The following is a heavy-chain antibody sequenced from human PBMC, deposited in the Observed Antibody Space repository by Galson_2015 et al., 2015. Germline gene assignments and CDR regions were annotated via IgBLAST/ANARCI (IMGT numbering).Heavy chain of an antibody. Sequence: SVKVSCKASGGTFSSYAISWVRQAPGQGLEWMVGIIPIFGTSNYAQKFQGIVTITADESTSTAYMELSSLRSEDTAVYYCARDEGSVSGDSGYFYYYGLDVWGQGTPVTVSS. CDR1: GGTFSSYA. CDR3: ARDEGSVSGDSGYFYYYGLDV. D-gene: IGHD2-21*01. CDR2: IIPIFGTS. V-gene: IGHV1-69*13. J-gene: IGHJ6*02.